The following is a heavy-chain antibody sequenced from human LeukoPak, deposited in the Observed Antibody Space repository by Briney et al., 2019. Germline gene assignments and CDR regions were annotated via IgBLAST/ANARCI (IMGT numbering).Heavy chain of an antibody. J-gene: IGHJ5*02. CDR3: AKYPAQKTYYDILTGFNWFDP. CDR1: GFTFSSYA. Sequence: GGSLRLSCAASGFTFSSYAMSWVRQAPGKGLEWVSAISGSGGSTYYADSVNGRFTISRDNSKNTLYLQMNSLRAEDTAVYYCAKYPAQKTYYDILTGFNWFDPWGQGTLVTVSS. V-gene: IGHV3-23*01. CDR2: ISGSGGST. D-gene: IGHD3-9*01.